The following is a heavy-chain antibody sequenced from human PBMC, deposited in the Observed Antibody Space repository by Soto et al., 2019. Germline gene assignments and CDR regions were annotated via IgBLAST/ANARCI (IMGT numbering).Heavy chain of an antibody. Sequence: EVQLVESGGGVVRPGGSLRLACAVSGFSLDEYGISWVRQAPGKGPEWVSGMHRNGGSTGYADSVKGRFTISRDDAKNSLYLQMNSLRAEDTAFYYCARDHRWGYEYGDYGDSWGHGTLVTVSS. V-gene: IGHV3-20*04. CDR2: MHRNGGST. D-gene: IGHD4-17*01. CDR3: ARDHRWGYEYGDYGDS. CDR1: GFSLDEYG. J-gene: IGHJ5*01.